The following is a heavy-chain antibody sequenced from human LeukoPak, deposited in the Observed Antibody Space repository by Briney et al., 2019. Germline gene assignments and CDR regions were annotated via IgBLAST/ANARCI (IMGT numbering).Heavy chain of an antibody. V-gene: IGHV3-21*01. CDR3: ARDRENYGSGSYSH. CDR1: GFTFSSYS. D-gene: IGHD3-10*01. J-gene: IGHJ4*02. CDR2: ISSSSSYI. Sequence: PGGSLRLSCAASGFTFSSYSMNWVRQAPGKGLEWVSSISSSSSYIYYADSVKGRFTISGDNAKNSLYLQMNSLRAEDTAVYYCARDRENYGSGSYSHWGQGTLVTVSS.